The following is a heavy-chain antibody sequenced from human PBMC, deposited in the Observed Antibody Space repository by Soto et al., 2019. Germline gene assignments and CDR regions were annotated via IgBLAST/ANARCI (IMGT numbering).Heavy chain of an antibody. V-gene: IGHV3-21*01. CDR1: GFTFSSYS. J-gene: IGHJ4*02. D-gene: IGHD1-1*01. Sequence: EVQLVESGGGLVKPGGSLRLSCAASGFTFSSYSMNWVRQAPGKGLEWVSSISSGSSYIYYADSVKGRFTISRDNAKNSLYLQMNSLRAEDTAVYYCAGKTNLDYWGQGTLVTVSS. CDR3: AGKTNLDY. CDR2: ISSGSSYI.